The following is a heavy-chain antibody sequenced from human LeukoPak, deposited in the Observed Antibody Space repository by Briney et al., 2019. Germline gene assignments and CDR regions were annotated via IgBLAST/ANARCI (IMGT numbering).Heavy chain of an antibody. CDR3: ARVTGSIDY. V-gene: IGHV1-8*01. CDR2: INLNSGNT. J-gene: IGHJ4*02. D-gene: IGHD1-26*01. Sequence: GASVKVSCKASGYTFTSYDINRVRQATGQGLEWMGWINLNSGNTGYAQNFQGRLTMTRDTSINTAYMELSTLRSEDTAVYYCARVTGSIDYWGQGTLVTVSS. CDR1: GYTFTSYD.